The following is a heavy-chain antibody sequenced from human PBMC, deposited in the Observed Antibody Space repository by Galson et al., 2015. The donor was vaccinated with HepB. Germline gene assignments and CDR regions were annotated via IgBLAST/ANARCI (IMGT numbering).Heavy chain of an antibody. CDR1: GYTFTSYY. Sequence: SVKVSCKASGYTFTSYYMHWVRQAPGQGLEWMGIINPSGGSTSYAQKFQGRVTMTRDTSTSTVYMELSSLRSEDTAVYYCARVYYDILTGYSNYGMDVWGQGTTVTVSS. V-gene: IGHV1-46*03. J-gene: IGHJ6*02. CDR3: ARVYYDILTGYSNYGMDV. D-gene: IGHD3-9*01. CDR2: INPSGGST.